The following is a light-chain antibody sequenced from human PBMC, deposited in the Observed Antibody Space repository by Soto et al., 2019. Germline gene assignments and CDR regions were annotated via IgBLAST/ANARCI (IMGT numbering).Light chain of an antibody. J-gene: IGLJ7*01. Sequence: QSVLTQPPSTSGTPGQRVTISCSGDSSNIAKNYVYWYHQVPGMAPKLLIYSDNQRPSGVPYRFSGSKSGTSASLAISGLRSEDEADYYCAAWDDRRSGYGFGGGTQLTVL. CDR1: SSNIAKNY. CDR2: SDN. CDR3: AAWDDRRSGYG. V-gene: IGLV1-47*02.